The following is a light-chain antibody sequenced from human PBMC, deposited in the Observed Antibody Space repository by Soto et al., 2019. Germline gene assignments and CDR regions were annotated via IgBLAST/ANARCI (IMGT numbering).Light chain of an antibody. CDR3: SSHTSVNTRV. J-gene: IGLJ1*01. CDR2: EIT. Sequence: QSVLTQPASVSGSPGQSIAISCTGTSSDVNSYDYVSWYQQHPDKDTKLMIYEITQRPSGVSKRFSGSKSGNTASMNISRLQAEDEADYYCSSHTSVNTRVFGTGTKVTVL. CDR1: SSDVNSYDY. V-gene: IGLV2-14*01.